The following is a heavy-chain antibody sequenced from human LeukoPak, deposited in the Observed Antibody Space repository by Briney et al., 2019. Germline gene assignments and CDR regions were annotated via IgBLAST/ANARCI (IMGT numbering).Heavy chain of an antibody. CDR1: GFTFSSYW. D-gene: IGHD3-22*01. CDR2: IKQDGSEK. J-gene: IGHJ3*02. CDR3: ARNYYDSSGYYHDAFDI. V-gene: IGHV3-7*01. Sequence: GGSLRLSCAASGFTFSSYWMSWVRQAPGKGLEWVANIKQDGSEKYYVDSVKGRFTISRDNAKNSLYLQMNSLRAEDTAVYYCARNYYDSSGYYHDAFDIWGQGTMVTVSS.